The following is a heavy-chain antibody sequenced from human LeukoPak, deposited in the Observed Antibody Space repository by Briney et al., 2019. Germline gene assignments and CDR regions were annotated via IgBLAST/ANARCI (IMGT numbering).Heavy chain of an antibody. Sequence: GGSLRLSCAASGFTFSSYSMNWVRQAPGKGLEWVSSISSSSSYIYYADSVKGRFTISRGNAKNSLYLQMNSLRAEDTAVYYCARARREADDYGDYGTLDYWGQGTLVTVSS. CDR1: GFTFSSYS. CDR3: ARARREADDYGDYGTLDY. V-gene: IGHV3-21*01. D-gene: IGHD4-17*01. J-gene: IGHJ4*02. CDR2: ISSSSSYI.